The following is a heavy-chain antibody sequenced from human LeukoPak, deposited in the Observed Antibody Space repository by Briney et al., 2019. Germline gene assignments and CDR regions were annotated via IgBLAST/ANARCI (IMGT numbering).Heavy chain of an antibody. Sequence: PGGSLRLSCAASGFTFSSYSMNWVRQAPGKGLEWVSSISSSSSYIYYADSVKGRFTISRDNAKNSLYLQMNSLRAEDTAVYYCAREDMGSITMIQWGQGTLVTVSS. V-gene: IGHV3-21*01. D-gene: IGHD3-22*01. CDR2: ISSSSSYI. J-gene: IGHJ4*02. CDR1: GFTFSSYS. CDR3: AREDMGSITMIQ.